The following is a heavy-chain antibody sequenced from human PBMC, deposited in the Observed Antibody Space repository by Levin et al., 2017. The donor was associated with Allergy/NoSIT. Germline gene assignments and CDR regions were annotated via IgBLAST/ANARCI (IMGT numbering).Heavy chain of an antibody. V-gene: IGHV1-8*01. J-gene: IGHJ6*02. CDR2: MNPNSGNT. CDR1: GYTFTSYD. CDR3: AIVSPYSSGWGGFSYYYYGMDV. Sequence: GESLKISCKASGYTFTSYDINWVRQATGQGLEWMGWMNPNSGNTGYAQKFQGRVTMTRNTSISTAYMELSSLRSEDTAVYYCAIVSPYSSGWGGFSYYYYGMDVWGQGTTVTVSS. D-gene: IGHD6-19*01.